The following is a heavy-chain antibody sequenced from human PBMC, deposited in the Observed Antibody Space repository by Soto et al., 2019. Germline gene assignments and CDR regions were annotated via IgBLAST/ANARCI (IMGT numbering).Heavy chain of an antibody. CDR2: IGSNSAYI. V-gene: IGHV3-21*01. D-gene: IGHD6-13*01. CDR1: GFTFRSFT. CDR3: TRDASRDSSARGWFDP. J-gene: IGHJ5*02. Sequence: GSLRLSCAASGFTFRSFTMNWVRQVPGKGLEWVSTIGSNSAYIYYTDALRGRFTISRDNAKNSLHLQMNSLRAEDTAVYYCTRDASRDSSARGWFDPWGPGTLVTVSS.